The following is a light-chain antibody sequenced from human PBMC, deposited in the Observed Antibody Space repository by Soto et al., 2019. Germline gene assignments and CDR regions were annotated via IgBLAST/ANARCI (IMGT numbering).Light chain of an antibody. CDR1: QTISNW. Sequence: DIQMTQSPSTLSASVGDRVTITCRASQTISNWLAWYQQKPGKAPKLLIYKASTFESGVPSRFSGTGSGTEFTLTISSLQPDDSATYYCHQFGFSHTFGGGTKVEIK. V-gene: IGKV1-5*03. CDR2: KAS. CDR3: HQFGFSHT. J-gene: IGKJ4*01.